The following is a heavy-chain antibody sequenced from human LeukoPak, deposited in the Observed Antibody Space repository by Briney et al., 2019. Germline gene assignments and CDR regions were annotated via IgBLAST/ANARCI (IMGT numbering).Heavy chain of an antibody. CDR2: IYYSGST. J-gene: IGHJ4*02. V-gene: IGHV4-59*01. CDR3: ARVIEYSSSSNRIFDY. D-gene: IGHD6-6*01. Sequence: SETLSLTCTVSGGSISSYYWSWIRQPPGKGLEWIGYIYYSGSTNYNPSLKSRVTISVDTSKNQLSLKLSSVTAADTAVYYCARVIEYSSSSNRIFDYWGQGTLVTVSS. CDR1: GGSISSYY.